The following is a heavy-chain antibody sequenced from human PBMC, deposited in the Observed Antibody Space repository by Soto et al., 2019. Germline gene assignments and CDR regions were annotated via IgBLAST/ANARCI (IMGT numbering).Heavy chain of an antibody. Sequence: EVQLVETGGGLIQPGGSLRLSCAASGFTVSSNYMSWVRQAPGKGLEWVSVIYSGGSTYYADSAKGRFTISRDNSKNTLYLQMNSLRAEDTAVYYCARDPHDYGGNSGIWGQGTLVTVSS. J-gene: IGHJ4*02. V-gene: IGHV3-53*02. CDR2: IYSGGST. CDR1: GFTVSSNY. CDR3: ARDPHDYGGNSGI. D-gene: IGHD4-17*01.